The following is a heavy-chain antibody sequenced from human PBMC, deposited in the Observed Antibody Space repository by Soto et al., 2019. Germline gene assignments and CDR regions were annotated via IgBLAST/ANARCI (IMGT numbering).Heavy chain of an antibody. CDR1: GGTFSRYA. V-gene: IGHV3-64D*06. CDR2: ISTNGGST. Sequence: RVSCSASGGTFSRYAMHWFRQAPGKGLEYVSSISTNGGSTHYADSVKGRFTISRDNSKNTQYLQMSSLRADDTAVYYCVKGEYYYDSSGYYPFDYWGQRT. CDR3: VKGEYYYDSSGYYPFDY. D-gene: IGHD3-22*01. J-gene: IGHJ4*02.